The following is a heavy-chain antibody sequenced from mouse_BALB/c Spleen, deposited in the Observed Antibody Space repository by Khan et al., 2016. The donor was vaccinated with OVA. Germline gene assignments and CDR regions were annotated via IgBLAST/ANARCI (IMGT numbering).Heavy chain of an antibody. J-gene: IGHJ3*01. CDR1: GFSLSNYG. CDR2: IWAGGST. CDR3: ARAFYNGAWFAY. D-gene: IGHD1-3*01. Sequence: QVQLQQSGPGLVAPSQTLSITCTVSGFSLSNYGVHWVRQPPGKGLEWLGVIWAGGSTNQNSALMSRLSISKDDSKSQVFLKMNSLQTDDTAMYYCARAFYNGAWFAYWGQGTLVTVSA. V-gene: IGHV2-9*02.